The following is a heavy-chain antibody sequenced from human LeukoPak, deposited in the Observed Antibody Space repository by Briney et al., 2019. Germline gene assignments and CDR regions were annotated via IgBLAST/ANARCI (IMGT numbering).Heavy chain of an antibody. V-gene: IGHV1-2*06. CDR2: INPNSGDT. CDR3: ARGWFGELKVDY. D-gene: IGHD3-10*01. Sequence: ASVKVSSKASGYTFTGYYMHWVRQAPGQGLEWTGRINPNSGDTNYAQKFQDRVTMTRDTSISTAYMELSRLRSDDTAVYYCARGWFGELKVDYWGQGTLVTVSS. CDR1: GYTFTGYY. J-gene: IGHJ4*02.